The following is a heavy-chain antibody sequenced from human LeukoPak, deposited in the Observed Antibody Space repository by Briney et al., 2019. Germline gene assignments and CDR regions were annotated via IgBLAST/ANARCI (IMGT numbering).Heavy chain of an antibody. Sequence: GASVKVSCKASGCTFTSYGISWVRQAPGQGLEWMGWISAYNGNTNYAQKLQGRVTMTTDTSTSTAYMELRSLRSDDTAVYYCARSGSFSPTYYFDYWGQGTLVTVSS. V-gene: IGHV1-18*01. CDR2: ISAYNGNT. CDR1: GCTFTSYG. CDR3: ARSGSFSPTYYFDY. D-gene: IGHD1-26*01. J-gene: IGHJ4*02.